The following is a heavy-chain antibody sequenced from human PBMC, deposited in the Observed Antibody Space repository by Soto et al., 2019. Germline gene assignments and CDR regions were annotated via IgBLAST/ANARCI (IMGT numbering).Heavy chain of an antibody. J-gene: IGHJ4*02. CDR1: GDSLSSGGHY. CDR3: ARVDHRGYFAILTDY. CDR2: IYDSVNT. V-gene: IGHV4-31*03. D-gene: IGHD3-9*01. Sequence: ASETLSLTCTVSGDSLSSGGHYWSWIRQHPGKGLEWIGHIYDSVNTHYSPSLRSRVTISADMSKNQFSLNLRSVTAADTAVYYCARVDHRGYFAILTDYWGQGTLVTVSS.